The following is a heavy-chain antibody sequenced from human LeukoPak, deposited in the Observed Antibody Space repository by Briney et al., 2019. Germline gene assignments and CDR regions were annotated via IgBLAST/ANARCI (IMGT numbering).Heavy chain of an antibody. J-gene: IGHJ5*02. CDR1: GYSISSDYY. CDR2: VHHSGRT. V-gene: IGHV4-38-2*02. CDR3: ARDHLANLASRLFDP. D-gene: IGHD3-3*01. Sequence: SETLSLTCTVSGYSISSDYYWGWIRQPPGKGLEWIGSVHHSGRTYYNPSLKSRVTVSVDTSKNQFSLKLNSVTAADTAVYYCARDHLANLASRLFDPWGQGSLVTVSS.